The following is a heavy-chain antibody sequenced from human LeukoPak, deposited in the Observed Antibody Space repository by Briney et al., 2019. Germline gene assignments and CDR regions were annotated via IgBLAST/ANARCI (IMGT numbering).Heavy chain of an antibody. J-gene: IGHJ4*02. CDR3: AKDADYCSGGGCYPYYFDY. D-gene: IGHD2-15*01. CDR2: ISYDGSNK. CDR1: GFTFSSYG. Sequence: GGSLRLSCAASGFTFSSYGMHWVRQAPGKGLEWVAVISYDGSNKYYADSVKGRFTISRDNSKNTLYLQMNSLRAEDTAVYYCAKDADYCSGGGCYPYYFDYWGQGTLVTVSS. V-gene: IGHV3-30*18.